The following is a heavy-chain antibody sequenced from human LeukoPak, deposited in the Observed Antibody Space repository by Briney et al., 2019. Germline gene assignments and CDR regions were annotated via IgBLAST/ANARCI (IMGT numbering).Heavy chain of an antibody. CDR3: ARLGGPLLWFGDPGYFDY. V-gene: IGHV4-34*01. D-gene: IGHD3-10*01. CDR2: INHSGST. CDR1: GGSFSGYY. J-gene: IGHJ4*02. Sequence: PSETLSLTCAVYGGSFSGYYWSWIRQPPGKGLEWIGEINHSGSTNYNPSLKSRVTISVDTSKNQFSLNLSSVTAADTAVYYCARLGGPLLWFGDPGYFDYWGQGTLVTVSS.